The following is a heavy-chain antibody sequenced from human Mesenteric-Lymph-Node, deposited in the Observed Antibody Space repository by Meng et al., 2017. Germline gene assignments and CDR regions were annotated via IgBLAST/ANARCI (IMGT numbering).Heavy chain of an antibody. CDR1: GFTFSSYA. V-gene: IGHV3-30*01. D-gene: IGHD3-22*01. CDR3: ARDYYDSSGYLYFDY. CDR2: ISYDGSNK. J-gene: IGHJ4*02. Sequence: GESLKISCAASGFTFSSYAMHWVRQAPGKGLEWVAVISYDGSNKYYADSVKGRFTISRDNSKNTLYLQMNSLRAEDTAVYYCARDYYDSSGYLYFDYWGPGTLVTVSS.